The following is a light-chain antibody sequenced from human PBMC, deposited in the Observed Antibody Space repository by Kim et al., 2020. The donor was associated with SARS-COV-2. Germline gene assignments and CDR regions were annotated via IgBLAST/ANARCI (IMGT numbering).Light chain of an antibody. J-gene: IGLJ2*01. CDR3: QAWDTNTVV. CDR2: EDI. V-gene: IGLV3-1*01. Sequence: SYELTQPHSVSVSPGQTASITCSGDQLGHKFACWYQQKSGQSPVLVIYEDIKRPSGIPERFSGSNSGNTATLSISGTQAMDEADYYCQAWDTNTVVFGGG. CDR1: QLGHKF.